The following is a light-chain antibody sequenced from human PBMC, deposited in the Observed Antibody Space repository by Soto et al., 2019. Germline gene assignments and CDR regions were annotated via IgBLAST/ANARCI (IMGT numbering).Light chain of an antibody. CDR1: HPIGTY. CDR3: QQYYSYPYT. Sequence: AIRMTQSPSSLSASPGERVTITCRASHPIGTYLAWYQQKPGHAPNLLIYSASTLPSGVPSRFSGSRSGTDFTLTIRSLQSEDFATYYYQQYYSYPYTFGQGTKLQIK. J-gene: IGKJ2*01. V-gene: IGKV1-8*01. CDR2: SAS.